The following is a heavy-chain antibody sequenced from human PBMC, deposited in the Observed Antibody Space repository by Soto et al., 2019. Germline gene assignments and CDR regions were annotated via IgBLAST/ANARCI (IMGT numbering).Heavy chain of an antibody. D-gene: IGHD3-3*01. CDR3: ARHFTIFGVVSPFDY. V-gene: IGHV4-59*08. CDR2: IYYSGST. CDR1: GGSISSYY. J-gene: IGHJ4*02. Sequence: SETLSLTCTVSGGSISSYYWSWIRQPPGKGLEWIGYIYYSGSTNYNPSLKSRVTISVDTSKNQFSLKLSSVTAADTAVYYCARHFTIFGVVSPFDYWGQGTLVTVSS.